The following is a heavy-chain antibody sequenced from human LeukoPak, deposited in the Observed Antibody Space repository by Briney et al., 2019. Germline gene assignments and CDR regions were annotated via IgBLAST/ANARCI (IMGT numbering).Heavy chain of an antibody. Sequence: SETLSLTCTVSGGSISSSSYYWGWIRQPPGKGLEWIGSIYYSGSTYYNPSLKSRVTISVDTSKKQFSLKLSSVIVADTAVYYCARRDYSSVAFDIWGQGTMVTVSS. CDR2: IYYSGST. CDR1: GGSISSSSYY. V-gene: IGHV4-39*01. J-gene: IGHJ3*02. CDR3: ARRDYSSVAFDI. D-gene: IGHD3-22*01.